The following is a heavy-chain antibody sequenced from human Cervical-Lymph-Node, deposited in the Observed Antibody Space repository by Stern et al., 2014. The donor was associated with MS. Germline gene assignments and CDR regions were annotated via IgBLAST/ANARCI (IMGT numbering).Heavy chain of an antibody. D-gene: IGHD3-3*01. CDR3: ARERFYYGLDV. V-gene: IGHV3-66*01. CDR2: FYSGGST. CDR1: GLTVSSNH. Sequence: EVQLVESGGGLVQPGGSLRLSCAASGLTVSSNHMNWVRQAPGMGLSWVSVFYSGGSTSYADSVKDRFTISRDNFKNTVYLQMNSLRAEDTAVYYCARERFYYGLDVWGRGTTGTVSS. J-gene: IGHJ6*02.